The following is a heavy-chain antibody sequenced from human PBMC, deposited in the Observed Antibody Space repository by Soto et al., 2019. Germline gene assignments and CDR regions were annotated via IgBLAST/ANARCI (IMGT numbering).Heavy chain of an antibody. D-gene: IGHD2-15*01. CDR1: GFTFSKYW. Sequence: EVQLVESGGGLVLTGGSLRLSCAGFGFTFSKYWLHWVRQAPGRGPVWVSRISSDGNTTNHADSVKGRFTISRDNAKNTMYLETNSLRDDDTAMYYCARLRLLYFSGGSCYGPLDYWGQGTLVAVSS. J-gene: IGHJ4*02. V-gene: IGHV3-74*01. CDR2: ISSDGNTT. CDR3: ARLRLLYFSGGSCYGPLDY.